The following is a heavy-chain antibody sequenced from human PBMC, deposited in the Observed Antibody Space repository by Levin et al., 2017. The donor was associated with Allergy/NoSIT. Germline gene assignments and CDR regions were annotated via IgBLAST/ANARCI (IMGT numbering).Heavy chain of an antibody. J-gene: IGHJ4*02. CDR1: GFTFEDYA. CDR3: AKGNTIVAGGRRDC. Sequence: GGSLRLSCAASGFTFEDYAMHWVRQAPGKGLEWVSGIIWNSESMGYADSVKGRFTISRDNAKNSLYLQMNSLRAEDTAIYYCAKGNTIVAGGRRDCWGLGTLVTVSS. V-gene: IGHV3-9*01. D-gene: IGHD3-3*01. CDR2: IIWNSESM.